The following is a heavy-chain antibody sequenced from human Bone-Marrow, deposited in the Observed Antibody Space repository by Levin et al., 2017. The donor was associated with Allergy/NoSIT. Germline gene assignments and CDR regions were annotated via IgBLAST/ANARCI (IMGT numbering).Heavy chain of an antibody. CDR3: ACGDILRRRDY. CDR2: INQNGRET. Sequence: GESLKISCAASGFTFSSYWMSWVRQAPGKGLEWVAHINQNGRETYYVDSLKGRFTISRDNADNSLFLQMNSLRAEDTAIYYCACGDILRRRDYWGQGTLVTVSS. D-gene: IGHD4-17*01. J-gene: IGHJ4*02. CDR1: GFTFSSYW. V-gene: IGHV3-7*01.